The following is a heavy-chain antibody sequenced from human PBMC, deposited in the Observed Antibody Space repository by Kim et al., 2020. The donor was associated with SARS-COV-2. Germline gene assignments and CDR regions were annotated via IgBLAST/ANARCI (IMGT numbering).Heavy chain of an antibody. CDR1: GGSISSSNW. CDR2: IYHSGST. J-gene: IGHJ6*02. V-gene: IGHV4-4*02. D-gene: IGHD3-16*01. CDR3: AREGSPYDYVWGRKKRYGMDV. Sequence: SETLSLTCAVSGGSISSSNWWSWVRQPPGKGLEWIGEIYHSGSTNYNPSLNSRVTISVDKSKNQFSLKLSSVTAADTAVYYCAREGSPYDYVWGRKKRYGMDVWGQGTTVTVSS.